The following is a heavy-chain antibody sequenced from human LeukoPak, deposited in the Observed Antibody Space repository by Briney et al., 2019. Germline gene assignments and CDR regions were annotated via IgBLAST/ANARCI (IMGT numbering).Heavy chain of an antibody. J-gene: IGHJ4*02. V-gene: IGHV4-4*09. CDR2: IYTSGST. CDR1: GGSTSSYY. CDR3: ARHDLGYCSSTSCYYFDY. D-gene: IGHD2-2*01. Sequence: SETLSLTCTVSGGSTSSYYWSWIRQPPGKGLEWIGYIYTSGSTNYNPSLKSRVTISVDTSKNQFSLKLSSVTAADTAVYYCARHDLGYCSSTSCYYFDYWGQGTLVTVSS.